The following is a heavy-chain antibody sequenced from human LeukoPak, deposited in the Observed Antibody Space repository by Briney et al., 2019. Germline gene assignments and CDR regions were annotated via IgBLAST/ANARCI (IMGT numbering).Heavy chain of an antibody. CDR1: GGSISSGNYY. CDR3: ASGRTVTFFDY. V-gene: IGHV4-31*11. D-gene: IGHD4-17*01. Sequence: ASETLSLTCAVSGGSISSGNYYWGWIRQRPGKGLEWIGSVYYSGSTYYNPSLKSRLTISKDTSKNQFSLKLSSVTGADTAVYYCASGRTVTFFDYWGQGTLVTVSS. J-gene: IGHJ4*02. CDR2: VYYSGST.